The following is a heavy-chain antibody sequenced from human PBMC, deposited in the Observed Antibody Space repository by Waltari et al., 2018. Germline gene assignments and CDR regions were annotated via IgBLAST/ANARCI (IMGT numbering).Heavy chain of an antibody. V-gene: IGHV4-39*01. Sequence: QLQLQESGPGLVKPSETLSLPCTVSGGSISSSSYYWGWIRQPPGKGLEWIGSIYYSGSTYYNPSLKSRVTISVDTSKNQFSLKLSSVTAADTAVYYCARLYSGYDFQGDYWGQGTLVTVSS. CDR1: GGSISSSSYY. J-gene: IGHJ4*02. D-gene: IGHD5-12*01. CDR2: IYYSGST. CDR3: ARLYSGYDFQGDY.